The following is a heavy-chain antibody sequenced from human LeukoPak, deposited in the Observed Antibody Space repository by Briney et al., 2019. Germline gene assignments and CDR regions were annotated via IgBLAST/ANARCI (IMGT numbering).Heavy chain of an antibody. D-gene: IGHD5-12*01. CDR1: GVSISSYY. V-gene: IGHV4-59*12. J-gene: IGHJ6*03. CDR2: SYYSGST. Sequence: SETLSLTCTVSGVSISSYYWSWIRQPPGKGLEWIGYSYYSGSTNYNPSLKSRVTISVDTSKNQLSLKLSSVTAADTAVYYCARVSGYSGYGRYYYYYMDVWGKGTTVTISS. CDR3: ARVSGYSGYGRYYYYYMDV.